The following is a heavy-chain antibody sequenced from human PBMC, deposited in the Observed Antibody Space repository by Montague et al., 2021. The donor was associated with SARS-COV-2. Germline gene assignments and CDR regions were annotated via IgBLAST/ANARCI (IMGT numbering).Heavy chain of an antibody. V-gene: IGHV3-23*01. J-gene: IGHJ6*02. CDR3: ARAAAGYYYYGMDV. D-gene: IGHD6-13*01. Sequence: SVILSCAASGFTFSSYVMSWVRQPPVKGLGWVSAISDSGGSTYYXDSVKGRFTISRDNSKNTLYLQMNSLRAEDTAVYYCARAAAGYYYYGMDVWGQGTTVTVSS. CDR1: GFTFSSYV. CDR2: ISDSGGST.